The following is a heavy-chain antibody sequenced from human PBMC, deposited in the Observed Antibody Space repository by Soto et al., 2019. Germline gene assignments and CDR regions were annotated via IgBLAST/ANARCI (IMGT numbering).Heavy chain of an antibody. CDR3: ARVSVLRYFDWLSRGGMDV. CDR1: GGSISSGGYY. Sequence: PSETLSLTCTVSGGSISSGGYYWSWLRQHPGKGLEWIGYIYHSGSTYYNPSLKSRVTISLDTSKNQFSLKLSSVTAADTAVYYCARVSVLRYFDWLSRGGMDVWGQGTTVTVSS. D-gene: IGHD3-9*01. J-gene: IGHJ6*02. V-gene: IGHV4-31*03. CDR2: IYHSGST.